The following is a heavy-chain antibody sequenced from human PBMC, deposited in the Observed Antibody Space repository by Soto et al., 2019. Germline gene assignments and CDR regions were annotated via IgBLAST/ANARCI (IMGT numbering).Heavy chain of an antibody. CDR3: ARDLWGYCGTDCYPLDV. V-gene: IGHV4-4*02. Sequence: PSETLSLTCAVSGGSISSTNLWTWVRQPPGKGLEWIGEIYHTGSTTFNPSFKSRVTISVDTSKNQFSLKLNSVTAADTAVYYCARDLWGYCGTDCYPLDVWGQGTTVTVSS. J-gene: IGHJ6*02. CDR1: GGSISSTNL. CDR2: IYHTGST. D-gene: IGHD2-21*02.